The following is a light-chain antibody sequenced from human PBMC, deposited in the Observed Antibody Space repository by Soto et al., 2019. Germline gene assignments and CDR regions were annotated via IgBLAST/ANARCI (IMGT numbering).Light chain of an antibody. J-gene: IGKJ1*01. CDR3: QQRAPWPWT. CDR2: DTS. V-gene: IGKV3-11*01. Sequence: IVLTQSPATLSFSPGEEATLSCRASQSIDIYLAWYQQKSGQSPRLLIYDTSNSAPGIPDRFSGSASGTDFTRTISSREPEDLAVYYFQQRAPWPWTFGQGTAVEIK. CDR1: QSIDIY.